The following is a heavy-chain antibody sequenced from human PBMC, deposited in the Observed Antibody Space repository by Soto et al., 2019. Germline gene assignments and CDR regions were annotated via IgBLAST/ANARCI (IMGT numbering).Heavy chain of an antibody. CDR1: GYTFTSYY. J-gene: IGHJ6*02. V-gene: IGHV1-46*01. D-gene: IGHD3-10*01. Sequence: ASVKVSCKASGYTFTSYYMHWVRQAPGQGLEWMGIINPSGGSTSYAQKFQGRVTMTRDTSTSTVYMELSSLRSEDTAVYYCARAGENYYGSGSYYNYYYYGMDVWGQGTTVTVSS. CDR2: INPSGGST. CDR3: ARAGENYYGSGSYYNYYYYGMDV.